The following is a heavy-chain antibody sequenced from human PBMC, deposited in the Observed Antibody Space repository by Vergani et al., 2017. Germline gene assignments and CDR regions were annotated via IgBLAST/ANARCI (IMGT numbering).Heavy chain of an antibody. CDR1: GGSFSGYY. CDR3: ARGHSDYVWGSYRPGGYGMDV. V-gene: IGHV4-34*01. Sequence: QVQLQQWGAGLLKPSETLSLTCAVYGGSFSGYYWSWIRQPPGKGLEWFGEINHSGSTNYNPSLKSRVTISVDTSKNQFSLKLSSVTAADTAVYYCARGHSDYVWGSYRPGGYGMDVWGQGTTVTVSS. J-gene: IGHJ6*02. CDR2: INHSGST. D-gene: IGHD3-16*02.